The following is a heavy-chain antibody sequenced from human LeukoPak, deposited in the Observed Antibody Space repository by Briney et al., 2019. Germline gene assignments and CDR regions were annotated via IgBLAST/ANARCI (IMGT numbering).Heavy chain of an antibody. CDR1: GGSISSYY. Sequence: PSETLSLTCTVSGGSISSYYWSWIRQPPGKGLEWIGYIYYSGSTNYNPSLKSRVTISVDTSKNQFSLKLSSVTAADTAVYYCARVGTAGTYYYYYYMDVWGKGTTVTVSS. J-gene: IGHJ6*03. V-gene: IGHV4-59*01. D-gene: IGHD6-13*01. CDR3: ARVGTAGTYYYYYYMDV. CDR2: IYYSGST.